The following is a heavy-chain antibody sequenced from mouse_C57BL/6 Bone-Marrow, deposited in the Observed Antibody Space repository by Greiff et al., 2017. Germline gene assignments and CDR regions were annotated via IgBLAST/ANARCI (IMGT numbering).Heavy chain of an antibody. CDR2: IHPNRGST. CDR1: GYTFTSYW. Sequence: QVQLQQPGAELVKPGASVKLSCKASGYTFTSYWMHWVKQRPGQGLEWIGMIHPNRGSTNYNEKFKSKATLTVDKSSSTAYMQLSSLTSEDSAVYYCARWSYSNDEADWGQGTLVTVSA. D-gene: IGHD2-12*01. J-gene: IGHJ3*01. CDR3: ARWSYSNDEAD. V-gene: IGHV1-64*01.